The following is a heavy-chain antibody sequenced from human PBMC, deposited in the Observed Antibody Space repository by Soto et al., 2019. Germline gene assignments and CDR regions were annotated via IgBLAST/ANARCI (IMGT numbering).Heavy chain of an antibody. D-gene: IGHD3-16*02. J-gene: IGHJ4*02. CDR3: ARCYPSPSGELSSRPLYYFDY. V-gene: IGHV4-34*01. Sequence: PSETLSLTCAVYGGSFSGYYWSWIRQPPGKGLEWIGEINHSGSTNYNPSLKSRVTISVDTSKNQFSLKLSSVTAADTAVYYCARCYPSPSGELSSRPLYYFDYWGQGTLVTVSS. CDR2: INHSGST. CDR1: GGSFSGYY.